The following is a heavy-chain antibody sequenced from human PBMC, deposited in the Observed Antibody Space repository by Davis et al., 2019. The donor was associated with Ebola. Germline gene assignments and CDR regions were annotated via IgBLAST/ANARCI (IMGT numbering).Heavy chain of an antibody. Sequence: GESLKISCAASGFTFSSYSMHWVRQAPGKGLEWVANIKQDGSEKYYVDSVKGRFTISRDNAKNSLYLQMNSLRAEDTAVYYCARDRVVVVPAAIVYYGMDVWGQGTTVTVSS. CDR3: ARDRVVVVPAAIVYYGMDV. CDR2: IKQDGSEK. J-gene: IGHJ6*02. CDR1: GFTFSSYS. D-gene: IGHD2-2*01. V-gene: IGHV3-7*01.